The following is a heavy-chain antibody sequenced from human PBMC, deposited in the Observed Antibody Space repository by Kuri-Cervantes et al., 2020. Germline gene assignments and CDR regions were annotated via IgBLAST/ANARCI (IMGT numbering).Heavy chain of an antibody. Sequence: ESLKISCAVYGGTFSGYYWSWIRQPPGKGLEWIGEINHSGSTNYNPSLKSRVTISVDTSKNQFSLKLGSVTAADTAVYYCARNYGDYPHDAFDIWGQGTMVTVSS. D-gene: IGHD4-17*01. CDR2: INHSGST. CDR1: GGTFSGYY. CDR3: ARNYGDYPHDAFDI. V-gene: IGHV4-34*01. J-gene: IGHJ3*02.